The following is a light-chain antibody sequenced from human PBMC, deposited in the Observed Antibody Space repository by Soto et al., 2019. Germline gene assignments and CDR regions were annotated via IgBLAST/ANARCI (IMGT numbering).Light chain of an antibody. CDR3: SSYTSSSTPYVV. CDR1: SSDVGGYHY. J-gene: IGLJ2*01. CDR2: EVS. Sequence: QSALTQPASLSVSPVQSITISCTGTSSDVGGYHYVSWYQQHPGQAPKLMIYEVSNRPSGVSNRFSGSKSGNTASLTISGLQAEDEADYFCSSYTSSSTPYVVFCGGTTLTVL. V-gene: IGLV2-14*01.